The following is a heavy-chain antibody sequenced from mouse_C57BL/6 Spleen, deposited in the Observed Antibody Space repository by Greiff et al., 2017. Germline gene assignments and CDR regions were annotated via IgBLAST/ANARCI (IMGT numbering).Heavy chain of an antibody. CDR2: IYPGSGST. CDR1: GYTFTSYW. CDR3: ARSSYYYGSSYWYFDV. Sequence: VQLQQPGAELVKPGASVKMSCKASGYTFTSYWINWVKQRPGQGLEWIGDIYPGSGSTNYNEKFKSKATLTVDTSSSTAYMQLSSLTSEDSAVYYCARSSYYYGSSYWYFDVWGTGTTVTVSS. D-gene: IGHD1-1*01. V-gene: IGHV1-55*01. J-gene: IGHJ1*03.